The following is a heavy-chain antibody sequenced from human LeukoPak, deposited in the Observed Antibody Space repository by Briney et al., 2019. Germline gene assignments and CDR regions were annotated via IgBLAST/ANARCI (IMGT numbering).Heavy chain of an antibody. Sequence: GESLKISCKGSGYSFTSYWIGWVRQMPGKGLEWMGIIYPGDSDTRYSPSFQGQVTISADKSISTAYLQWSSLKASDTAMYYCVRASIAASDWFDPWGQGTLVTVSS. CDR3: VRASIAASDWFDP. CDR1: GYSFTSYW. V-gene: IGHV5-51*01. D-gene: IGHD6-6*01. CDR2: IYPGDSDT. J-gene: IGHJ5*02.